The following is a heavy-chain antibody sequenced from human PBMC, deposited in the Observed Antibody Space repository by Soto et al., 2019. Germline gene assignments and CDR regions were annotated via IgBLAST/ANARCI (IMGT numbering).Heavy chain of an antibody. CDR2: IYPGDSDT. J-gene: IGHJ6*03. D-gene: IGHD3-9*01. Sequence: PGESLKISCKGSGYSFTSYWIGWVRQMPGKGLEWMGIIYPGDSDTRYSPSFQGQVTISADKSISTAYLQWSSLKASDIAMYYCARQAYYDIGTGYYPPHVRYMDVWGKGTTVTVAS. CDR3: ARQAYYDIGTGYYPPHVRYMDV. CDR1: GYSFTSYW. V-gene: IGHV5-51*01.